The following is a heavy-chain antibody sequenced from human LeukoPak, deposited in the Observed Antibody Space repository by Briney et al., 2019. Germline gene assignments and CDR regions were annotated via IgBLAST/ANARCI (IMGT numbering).Heavy chain of an antibody. J-gene: IGHJ4*02. CDR2: IYYSGST. D-gene: IGHD1-26*01. Sequence: SETLSLTCTVSGVSISNYYWSWIRQPPGKGLEWIGYIYYSGSTSYNPSLKSRVTISVDMSKNHFSLKLSSVTAADTAVYYCASESGSTYYFDHWGQGTLVTVSS. CDR1: GVSISNYY. V-gene: IGHV4-59*01. CDR3: ASESGSTYYFDH.